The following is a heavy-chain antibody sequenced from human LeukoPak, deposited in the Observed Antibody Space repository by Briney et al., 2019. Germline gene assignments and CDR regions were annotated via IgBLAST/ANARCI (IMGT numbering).Heavy chain of an antibody. J-gene: IGHJ3*02. CDR3: AREALVGARSDTEDAFDI. D-gene: IGHD1-26*01. Sequence: SGTLSLTCAVSGGPIRSGNWWSWVRQPPGKGLQWIGEIFHSGSTYYSPSLKSRVTISVDTSKNQFSLKLSSVTAADTAVYYCAREALVGARSDTEDAFDIWGQGTMVTVSS. CDR2: IFHSGST. V-gene: IGHV4-4*02. CDR1: GGPIRSGNW.